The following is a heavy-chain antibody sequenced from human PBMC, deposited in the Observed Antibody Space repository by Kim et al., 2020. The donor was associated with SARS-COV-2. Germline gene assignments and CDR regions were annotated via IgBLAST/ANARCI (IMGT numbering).Heavy chain of an antibody. CDR3: AREGSGSYNWLDP. Sequence: ASVKVSCKASGYTFDTFSLYWVRQAPGQRFEWMGWINGGNGNTRYSQNFQGRLTITRDTSATIAYMELSRLTSKDTAVYFCAREGSGSYNWLDPWGQGTL. CDR1: GYTFDTFS. D-gene: IGHD3-10*01. J-gene: IGHJ5*02. V-gene: IGHV1-3*01. CDR2: INGGNGNT.